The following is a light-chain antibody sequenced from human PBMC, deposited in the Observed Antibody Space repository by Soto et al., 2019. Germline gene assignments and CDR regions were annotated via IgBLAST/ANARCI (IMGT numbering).Light chain of an antibody. CDR1: SSDVGGYNY. CDR3: SSYTSSSTFVV. J-gene: IGLJ2*01. CDR2: DVS. Sequence: QSALTQPASVSGSPGQSITISCTGTSSDVGGYNYVSWYQQHPGKAPKLMIYDVSNRPSGVSNRFSGSKSGNTASLTISGLQAEDEAEYYCSSYTSSSTFVVFGGGTTLTVL. V-gene: IGLV2-14*01.